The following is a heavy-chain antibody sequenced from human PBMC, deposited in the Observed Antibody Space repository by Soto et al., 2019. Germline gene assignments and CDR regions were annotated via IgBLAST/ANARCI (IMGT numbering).Heavy chain of an antibody. V-gene: IGHV3-23*01. CDR3: AIGQVGAIWAVWSVFDY. CDR2: ISGSGGST. CDR1: GFTFISYA. D-gene: IGHD1-26*01. J-gene: IGHJ4*02. Sequence: GGSLRLSYAASGFTFISYAMSWVRQDPGKGLEWVSAISGSGGSTYYADSVKGRFTISRDNSKNTLYLQMNSLRAEDTAVYYCAIGQVGAIWAVWSVFDYWGQGTLVTVSS.